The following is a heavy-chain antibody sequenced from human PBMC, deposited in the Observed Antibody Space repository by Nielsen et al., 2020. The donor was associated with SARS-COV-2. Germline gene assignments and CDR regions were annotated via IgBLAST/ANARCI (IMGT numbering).Heavy chain of an antibody. J-gene: IGHJ6*03. CDR3: ARDLVVGATTWYYMDV. V-gene: IGHV1-3*01. CDR1: GYTFTSYA. Sequence: ASVKVSCKASGYTFTSYAMHWVRQAPVQRLEWMGWINAGNGNTKYSQKFQGRVTITRDTSASTAYMELSSLRSEDTAVYYCARDLVVGATTWYYMDVWGKGTTVTVSS. D-gene: IGHD1-26*01. CDR2: INAGNGNT.